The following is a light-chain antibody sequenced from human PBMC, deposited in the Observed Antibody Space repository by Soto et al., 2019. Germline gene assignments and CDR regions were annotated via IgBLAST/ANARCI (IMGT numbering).Light chain of an antibody. CDR1: SSDVGGYNY. Sequence: QSALTQPASVSGSPAQSVTISCTGTSSDVGGYNYVSWYQHHPGKAPKLIIYEVSYRPSGVSNRFSGSKSGNTASLTISGLQADEEADYYCCSYTSTSTNVFGTGTKVTVL. CDR3: CSYTSTSTNV. J-gene: IGLJ1*01. CDR2: EVS. V-gene: IGLV2-14*01.